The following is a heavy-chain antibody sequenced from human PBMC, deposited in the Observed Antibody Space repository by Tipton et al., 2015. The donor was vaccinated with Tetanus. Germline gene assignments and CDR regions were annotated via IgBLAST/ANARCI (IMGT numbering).Heavy chain of an antibody. CDR1: GYTFTGYY. Sequence: QLVQSGAEVKKPGASVKVSCKASGYTFTGYYIYWERQAPGQGLEWMGWIDSNSGGTVYAQKFQGRVTMTRDTSISTAYMELRSLRSDDTAVYYCARDRGDYIYYGMDVRGPGTTVTVS. J-gene: IGHJ6*02. V-gene: IGHV1-2*02. CDR3: ARDRGDYIYYGMDV. CDR2: IDSNSGGT. D-gene: IGHD3-22*01.